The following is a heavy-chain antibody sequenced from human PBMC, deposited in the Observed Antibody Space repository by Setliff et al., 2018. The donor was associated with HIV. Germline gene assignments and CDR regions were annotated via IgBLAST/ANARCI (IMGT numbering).Heavy chain of an antibody. CDR1: GGSFNNKP. CDR2: ISPDNGDT. Sequence: ASVKVSCKTVGGSFNNKPISWVRQAPGQGLEWMGWISPDNGDTNIPQTFQGRVTMTRDTSINTAYMEFSSLRSDDTAVYYCARQLSNSLESWGQGTLVTVSS. J-gene: IGHJ4*02. CDR3: ARQLSNSLES. D-gene: IGHD1-1*01. V-gene: IGHV1-2*02.